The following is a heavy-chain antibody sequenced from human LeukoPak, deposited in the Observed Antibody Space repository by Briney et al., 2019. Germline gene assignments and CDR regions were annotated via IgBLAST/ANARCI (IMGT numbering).Heavy chain of an antibody. V-gene: IGHV1-46*02. CDR2: IYPRDGST. D-gene: IGHD1-14*01. CDR3: ARVTGGANFDH. CDR1: GYTFNSYY. Sequence: ASVKVSCKASGYTFNSYYIHWVRQAPGQGLEWMGMIYPRDGSTSYAQKFQGRVTVTRDTSTSTVHMELSGLRSEDTAVYYCARVTGGANFDHWGQGTLVTVSS. J-gene: IGHJ4*02.